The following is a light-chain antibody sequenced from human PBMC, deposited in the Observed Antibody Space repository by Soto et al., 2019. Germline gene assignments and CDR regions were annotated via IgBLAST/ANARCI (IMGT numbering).Light chain of an antibody. Sequence: QLVLTQSPSASASLGASVKLTCTLSSGHSNYAIAWHQQQSEKGPRYLMKLNSDGSHSKGDGIPDRFSGSSSGAERYLTISSLQSDDEADSYCQTWGSGIVVFGGGTKLTVL. J-gene: IGLJ2*01. CDR1: SGHSNYA. CDR2: LNSDGSH. V-gene: IGLV4-69*01. CDR3: QTWGSGIVV.